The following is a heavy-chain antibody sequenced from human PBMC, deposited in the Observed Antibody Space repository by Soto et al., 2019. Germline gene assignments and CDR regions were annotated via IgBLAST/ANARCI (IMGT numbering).Heavy chain of an antibody. CDR3: DPLSVSLSGPYGIHV. D-gene: IGHD2-15*01. CDR2: MFYSGLT. V-gene: IGHV4-39*01. CDR1: GYSVTSSDYY. J-gene: IGHJ6*02. Sequence: KPSETLSLTCSVSGYSVTSSDYYWAWIRQPPGKGLEWIGSMFYSGLTYYNPSLKSRVTLSVDTSKNQFSVRLNSVTAADTAVYYCDPLSVSLSGPYGIHVWGQGTTVTVYS.